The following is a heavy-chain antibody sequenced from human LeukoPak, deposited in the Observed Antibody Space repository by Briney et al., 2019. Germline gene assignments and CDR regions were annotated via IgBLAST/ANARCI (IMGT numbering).Heavy chain of an antibody. CDR2: ILNDGSQK. CDR1: GFTFSSYG. D-gene: IGHD3-16*01. CDR3: ARDDALGDNALDI. Sequence: GGSLRLSCAASGFTFSSYGMHWVRQAPGKGLEWVAVILNDGSQKKYADSVKGRFTISRDNSKNTLFLQMNSLRAEDTAVYYCARDDALGDNALDIWAKGQWSPSL. V-gene: IGHV3-33*01. J-gene: IGHJ3*02.